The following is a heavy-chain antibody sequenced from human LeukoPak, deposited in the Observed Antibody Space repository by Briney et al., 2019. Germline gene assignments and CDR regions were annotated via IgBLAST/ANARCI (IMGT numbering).Heavy chain of an antibody. Sequence: GGSLRLSCAASGFTFSSYGMHWVRQAPGKGLEWVAFIRYDGSNKYYADSVKGRFTISRDNSKNTLYLQMNSLRAEDTAVYYCAEDKVLRYFDWLFDLDYWGQGTLVTVSS. D-gene: IGHD3-9*01. CDR1: GFTFSSYG. V-gene: IGHV3-30*02. CDR2: IRYDGSNK. CDR3: AEDKVLRYFDWLFDLDY. J-gene: IGHJ4*02.